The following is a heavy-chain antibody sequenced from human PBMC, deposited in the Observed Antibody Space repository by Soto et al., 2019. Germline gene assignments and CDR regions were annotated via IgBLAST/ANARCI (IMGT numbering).Heavy chain of an antibody. D-gene: IGHD2-2*01. CDR2: ISYDGSNK. Sequence: QVQLVESGGGVVQPGRSLRLSCAASGFTFSSYGMHWVRQAPGKGLEWVAVISYDGSNKYYADSVKGRFIISRDNSKNTLYLQMNSLRAEDTAVYYCAKGRYCSSTSCYEVYYYGMDVWGQGTTVTVSS. J-gene: IGHJ6*02. CDR1: GFTFSSYG. CDR3: AKGRYCSSTSCYEVYYYGMDV. V-gene: IGHV3-30*18.